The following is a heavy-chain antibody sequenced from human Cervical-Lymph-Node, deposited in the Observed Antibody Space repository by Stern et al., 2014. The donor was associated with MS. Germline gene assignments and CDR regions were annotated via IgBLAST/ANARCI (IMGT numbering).Heavy chain of an antibody. V-gene: IGHV1-2*06. CDR1: GYTFTGYY. D-gene: IGHD3-16*01. J-gene: IGHJ3*02. CDR2: IDPTSGGT. CDR3: ARADSASGGAFDI. Sequence: VQLVQSGAEVKKPGASVRVSCKASGYTFTGYYMHWVRQAPGQGLEWMGRIDPTSGGTIYAQKLQGRVTMTTDTSVSTAYMELSRLRSNDTAVFYCARADSASGGAFDIWGQGTMVTVSS.